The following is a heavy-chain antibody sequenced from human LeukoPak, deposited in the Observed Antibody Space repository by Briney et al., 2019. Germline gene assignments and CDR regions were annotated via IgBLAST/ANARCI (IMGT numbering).Heavy chain of an antibody. Sequence: ASVKVSCKASGYTFTSYDINWVRQAPGQGLEWMGIINPSGGSTSYAQKFQGRVTMTRDTSTSTVYMELSSLRSEDTAVYYCARGHYDSSGLSYYYYYGMDVWGQGTTVTVSS. CDR1: GYTFTSYD. CDR3: ARGHYDSSGLSYYYYYGMDV. V-gene: IGHV1-46*01. J-gene: IGHJ6*02. CDR2: INPSGGST. D-gene: IGHD3-22*01.